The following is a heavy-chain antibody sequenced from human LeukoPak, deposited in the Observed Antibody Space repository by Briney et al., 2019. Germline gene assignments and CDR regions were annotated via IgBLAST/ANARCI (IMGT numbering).Heavy chain of an antibody. Sequence: GGSLRLSCAASGFIFNNYGMHWVRQAPGKGLEWVAFIRYDGSNNYYADSVKGRFTISRDNSKNTLYLQMNSLRAEETAVYYCAKDSRTYYYGSGSSGIFDYWGQGTLVTVSS. CDR2: IRYDGSNN. CDR1: GFIFNNYG. V-gene: IGHV3-30*02. J-gene: IGHJ4*02. D-gene: IGHD3-10*01. CDR3: AKDSRTYYYGSGSSGIFDY.